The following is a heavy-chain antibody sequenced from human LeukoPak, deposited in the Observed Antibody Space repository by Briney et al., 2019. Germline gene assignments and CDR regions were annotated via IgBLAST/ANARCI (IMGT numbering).Heavy chain of an antibody. D-gene: IGHD6-6*01. Sequence: GGSLRLSCAASEFSVGSNYMTWVRQAPGKGLEWVSLIYSGGSTYYADSVKGRFTISRDNSKNTLYLQMNSLRAEDTAVYYCAKIAAPPGGWFDPWGQGTLVTVSS. V-gene: IGHV3-66*01. CDR3: AKIAAPPGGWFDP. CDR1: EFSVGSNY. CDR2: IYSGGST. J-gene: IGHJ5*02.